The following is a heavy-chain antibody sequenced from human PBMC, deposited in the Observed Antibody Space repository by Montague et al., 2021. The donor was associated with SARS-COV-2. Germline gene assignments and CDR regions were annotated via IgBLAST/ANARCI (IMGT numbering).Heavy chain of an antibody. V-gene: IGHV4-61*01. Sequence: SETLSLTCTVSGGSVSSGSYYWSWIRQPPGKGLEWIGYIYYSGSTNYNPSLKSRVIISVDTSKNQFSLKLSSVTAADTAVYYCARDRGGGLGGVITAYYFDYWGQGTLVTVSS. D-gene: IGHD3-16*01. CDR3: ARDRGGGLGGVITAYYFDY. J-gene: IGHJ4*02. CDR2: IYYSGST. CDR1: GGSVSSGSYY.